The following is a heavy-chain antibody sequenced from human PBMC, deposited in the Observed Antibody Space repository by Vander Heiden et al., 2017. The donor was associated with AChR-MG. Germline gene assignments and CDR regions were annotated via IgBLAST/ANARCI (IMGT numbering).Heavy chain of an antibody. J-gene: IGHJ5*02. CDR1: GFTFNTYT. CDR3: ARVHEGFDP. V-gene: IGHV3-21*02. Sequence: EMLLVESGGGLVKPGGSLRLSCAASGFTFNTYTRTWVRQAPGKGLNWVASISSTSTYRYYADSVKGRFTISRDNAKNSLDLQMNSLTAEDSAVYYCARVHEGFDPWGQGTLVTVSS. CDR2: ISSTSTYR.